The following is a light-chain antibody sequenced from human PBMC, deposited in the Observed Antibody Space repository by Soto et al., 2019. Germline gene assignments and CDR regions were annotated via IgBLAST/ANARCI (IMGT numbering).Light chain of an antibody. Sequence: QSVLTQPPSASGSPGQSVTISCTGTSSDVGDYNYVSWYRQYPGRAPKLMIYEVTKRPSGVPDRFSGSKSGNTASLTVSGLQAEDEADYYCSSYAASNNFYFVFGGGTKVTVL. CDR1: SSDVGDYNY. V-gene: IGLV2-8*01. J-gene: IGLJ3*02. CDR3: SSYAASNNFYFV. CDR2: EVT.